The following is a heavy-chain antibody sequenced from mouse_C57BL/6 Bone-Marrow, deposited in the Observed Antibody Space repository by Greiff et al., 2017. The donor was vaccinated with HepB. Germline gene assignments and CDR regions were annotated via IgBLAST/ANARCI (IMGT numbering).Heavy chain of an antibody. V-gene: IGHV5-6*01. CDR1: GFTFSSYG. J-gene: IGHJ1*03. CDR3: ARHLDWYFDV. Sequence: EVKLMESGGDLVKPGGSLKLSCAASGFTFSSYGMSWVRQTPDKRLEWVATISSGGSYTYYPDSVKGRFTISRDNAKNTLYLQMSSLKSEDTAMYYCARHLDWYFDVWGTGTTVTVSS. CDR2: ISSGGSYT.